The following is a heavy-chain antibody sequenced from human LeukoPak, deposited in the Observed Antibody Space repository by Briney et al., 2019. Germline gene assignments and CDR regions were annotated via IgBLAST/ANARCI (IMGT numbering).Heavy chain of an antibody. CDR2: ISYDGSNK. CDR3: ARDLGSCSSITCYTNWFDP. J-gene: IGHJ5*02. D-gene: IGHD2-2*02. V-gene: IGHV3-30*03. CDR1: GFTFSSYG. Sequence: GGSLRLSCAASGFTFSSYGMHWVRQAPGKGLEWVAVISYDGSNKYYADSVKGRFTISRDNSKNTLYLQMNSLRAEDTAVYYCARDLGSCSSITCYTNWFDPWGQGTLVTVSS.